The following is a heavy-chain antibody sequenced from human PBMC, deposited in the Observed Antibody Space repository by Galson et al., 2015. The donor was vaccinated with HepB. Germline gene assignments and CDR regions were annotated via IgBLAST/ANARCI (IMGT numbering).Heavy chain of an antibody. CDR2: ISYDGSNK. D-gene: IGHD6-13*01. J-gene: IGHJ5*02. CDR3: ARDRDSSSWFHNWFDP. Sequence: SLRLSCAASGLTFSSYAMHWVRQAPGKGLEWVAVISYDGSNKYYADSVKGRFTISRDNSRNTLYLQMNSLRAEDTAVHYCARDRDSSSWFHNWFDPWGQGTLVTVSS. CDR1: GLTFSSYA. V-gene: IGHV3-30-3*01.